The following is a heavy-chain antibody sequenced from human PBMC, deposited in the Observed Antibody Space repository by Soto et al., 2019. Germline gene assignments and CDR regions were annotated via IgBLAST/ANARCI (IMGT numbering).Heavy chain of an antibody. D-gene: IGHD6-19*01. CDR1: GGTFSSYA. J-gene: IGHJ6*02. CDR3: ARLVGIAVAANYYYYGMDV. Sequence: QVQLVQSGAEVKKPGSSVKVSCKASGGTFSSYAISWVRQAPGQGLEWMGGIIPIFGTANYAQKFQGRVTTTEDDCTRTAYRGLSSLRSDATAVYCWARLVGIAVAANYYYYGMDVWGQGTTVTVSS. V-gene: IGHV1-69*01. CDR2: IIPIFGTA.